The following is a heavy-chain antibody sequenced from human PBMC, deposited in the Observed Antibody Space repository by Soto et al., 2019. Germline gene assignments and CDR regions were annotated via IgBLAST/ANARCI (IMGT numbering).Heavy chain of an antibody. V-gene: IGHV3-48*03. CDR3: AAEALCGADCYFFEY. CDR1: GFPFKVYP. CDR2: IRGSSNNI. D-gene: IGHD2-21*02. Sequence: LGGSLRLPCAASGFPFKVYPMSWVRQVPGKGLEWISKIRGSSNNIYYADSVKGRFTISRDNANNLLFLQMNSLRAEDTAFYYCAAEALCGADCYFFEYWGQGTLVTVS. J-gene: IGHJ4*02.